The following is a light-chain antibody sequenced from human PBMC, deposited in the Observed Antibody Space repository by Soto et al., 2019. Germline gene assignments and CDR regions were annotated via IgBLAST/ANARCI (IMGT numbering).Light chain of an antibody. Sequence: QSALTQPASVSGSPGQSITISCTGTSSDVGGYNYVSWYQQHPGTAPKLMIYDVSNRPSGVPNRFSGSKSGNTASLTISGLQDEDEADYYCSSYTSTNTYVFGAGTKVTVL. V-gene: IGLV2-14*01. CDR3: SSYTSTNTYV. J-gene: IGLJ1*01. CDR1: SSDVGGYNY. CDR2: DVS.